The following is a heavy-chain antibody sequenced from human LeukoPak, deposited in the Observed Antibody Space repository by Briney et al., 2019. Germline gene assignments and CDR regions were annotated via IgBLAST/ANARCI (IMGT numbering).Heavy chain of an antibody. CDR2: IYTGGGT. V-gene: IGHV3-53*01. J-gene: IGHJ4*02. CDR3: ARRAGAYSHPYDY. CDR1: GFTFSSYS. D-gene: IGHD4/OR15-4a*01. Sequence: PGGSLRLSCAASGFTFSSYSMNWVRQAPGKGLEWVSVIYTGGGTYYADSVKGRFTISRDNSKNTLYLQMNSLRAEDTAVYYCARRAGAYSHPYDYWGQGTLVTVSS.